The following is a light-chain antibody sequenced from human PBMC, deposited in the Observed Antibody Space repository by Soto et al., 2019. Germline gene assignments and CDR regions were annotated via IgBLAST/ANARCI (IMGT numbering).Light chain of an antibody. J-gene: IGKJ1*01. CDR2: GAS. CDR3: QQYET. V-gene: IGKV3-20*01. Sequence: EILFTHSPGTLSLSPGESATLSCRASQSVSSSYLAWYHQKPGQAPRLLIYGASSRATGIPDRFSGSGSRTDFTLTISRLEPEDFAVYYCQQYETFGQGTKVDIK. CDR1: QSVSSSY.